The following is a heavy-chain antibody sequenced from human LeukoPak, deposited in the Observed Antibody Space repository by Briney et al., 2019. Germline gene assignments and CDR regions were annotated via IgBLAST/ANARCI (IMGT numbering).Heavy chain of an antibody. CDR1: GFNYNIYW. J-gene: IGHJ4*02. Sequence: PGGSLRLSCVASGFNYNIYWMSWVRQAPGKGLEWVANIKQDGSEKNYVDSVKGRFTISRDNAKNSLYLQMNSLRAEDTAIYYCTRDYRGTFDYWGQGTLVTVSS. D-gene: IGHD1-26*01. CDR3: TRDYRGTFDY. V-gene: IGHV3-7*03. CDR2: IKQDGSEK.